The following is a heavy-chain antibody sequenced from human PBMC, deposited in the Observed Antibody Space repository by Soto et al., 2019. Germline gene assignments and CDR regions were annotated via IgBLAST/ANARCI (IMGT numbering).Heavy chain of an antibody. Sequence: QVQLQESGPGLVKPSETLSLTCAVSGDSTSSYYCMWIRQPPGKGLESIGYLYYGRSANYNPSLKSRVTLSVDTSTNQCSPTLSSMTAADTAVYYCALRSMAVVPEYWGQGTLVTVSS. J-gene: IGHJ4*02. V-gene: IGHV4-59*01. D-gene: IGHD3-22*01. CDR3: ALRSMAVVPEY. CDR2: LYYGRSA. CDR1: GDSTSSYY.